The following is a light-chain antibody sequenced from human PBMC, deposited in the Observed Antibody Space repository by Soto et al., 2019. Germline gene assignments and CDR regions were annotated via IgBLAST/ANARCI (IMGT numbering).Light chain of an antibody. V-gene: IGLV4-69*02. J-gene: IGLJ2*01. CDR2: LKSDGSH. CDR1: SGHSSNA. Sequence: QPVLTQSPSASASLGASVKLTCILSSGHSSNAIAWHQQQPEKGPRFLMDLKSDGSHTKGDGIPDRFSGSSSGAERYLIISSLRSEDEADYYCQTWDSGTHVVFGGGTKLTVL. CDR3: QTWDSGTHVV.